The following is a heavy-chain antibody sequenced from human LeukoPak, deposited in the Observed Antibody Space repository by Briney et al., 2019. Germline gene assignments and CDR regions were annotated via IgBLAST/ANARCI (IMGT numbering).Heavy chain of an antibody. V-gene: IGHV3-7*01. CDR1: GFTFSSYW. J-gene: IGHJ3*02. Sequence: GGSLRLSCAASGFTFSSYWMSWVRQAPGKGLEWVANIKQDGSEKYYVDSVKGRFTISRDNAKNSLYLQMNSLRAEDTAVYYCARDQWTGGSCYSCAFDIWGQGTMVTVSS. D-gene: IGHD2-15*01. CDR3: ARDQWTGGSCYSCAFDI. CDR2: IKQDGSEK.